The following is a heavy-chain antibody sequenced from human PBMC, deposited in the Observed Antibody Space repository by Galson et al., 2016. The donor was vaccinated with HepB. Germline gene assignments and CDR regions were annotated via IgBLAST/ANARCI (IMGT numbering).Heavy chain of an antibody. D-gene: IGHD1-26*01. V-gene: IGHV1-3*04. CDR3: ARGIFSGSYSTGWYYFDY. Sequence: SVKVSCKASGGTFSSYAISWVRQAPGQGLEWMGWINTANGNTKYSQKLQGRVTITRNTSASTAYMELSSLKSEDTAVYYCARGIFSGSYSTGWYYFDYWGQGILVTVSS. CDR1: GGTFSSYA. CDR2: INTANGNT. J-gene: IGHJ4*02.